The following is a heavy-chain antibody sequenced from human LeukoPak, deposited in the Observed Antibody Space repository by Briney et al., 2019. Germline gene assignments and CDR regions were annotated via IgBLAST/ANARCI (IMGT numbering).Heavy chain of an antibody. CDR2: INSDGSST. CDR1: GFTFSSYW. Sequence: GGSLRLSCAASGFTFSSYWMHWVRQAPGKGLAWVSRINSDGSSTSYADSVKGRFTISRDNAKNTLYLQMNSLRAEDTAVYYCARGPGYCSGGSCIYFDYWGQGTLVTVSS. J-gene: IGHJ4*02. D-gene: IGHD2-15*01. V-gene: IGHV3-74*01. CDR3: ARGPGYCSGGSCIYFDY.